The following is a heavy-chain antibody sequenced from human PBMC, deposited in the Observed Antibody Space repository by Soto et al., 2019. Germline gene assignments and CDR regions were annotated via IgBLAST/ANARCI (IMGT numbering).Heavy chain of an antibody. D-gene: IGHD1-26*01. CDR2: LFYRGTA. J-gene: IGHJ3*01. CDR3: AREKDRILGGYAFGY. V-gene: IGHV4-59*01. CDR1: GSSISPYY. Sequence: QVQLQESGPRLVKPSETLSLTCSVSGSSISPYYWTWLRQAPGKGLGWIGYLFYRGTATYNPALTSRVTISLGTSKKQVSLRLSSVTAADTAVYYCAREKDRILGGYAFGYWGPGTTVTVSS.